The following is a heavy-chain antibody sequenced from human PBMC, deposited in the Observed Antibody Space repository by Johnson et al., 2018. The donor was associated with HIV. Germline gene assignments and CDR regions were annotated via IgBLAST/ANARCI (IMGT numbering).Heavy chain of an antibody. CDR3: AKTGGGAALDI. D-gene: IGHD3-16*01. J-gene: IGHJ3*02. Sequence: QVQLVESGGDMVQPGRSLRLSCAASGFNFNIYGMHWVRQAPGKGLEWVAILWYDGTTAFYADYVKGRFTISRDTSKKMLYLQMNSLRVDDTAVYYCAKTGGGAALDIWGQETMVTVSS. CDR1: GFNFNIYG. CDR2: LWYDGTTA. V-gene: IGHV3-33*03.